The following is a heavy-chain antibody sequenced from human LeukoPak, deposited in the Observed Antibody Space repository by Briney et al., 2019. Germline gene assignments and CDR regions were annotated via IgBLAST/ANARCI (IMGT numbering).Heavy chain of an antibody. CDR2: IYYIGST. V-gene: IGHV4-30-4*01. D-gene: IGHD2-21*02. J-gene: IGHJ4*02. CDR1: GGSISSGDYY. CDR3: ARAVVVTANYYFDY. Sequence: SETLSLTCTVSGGSISSGDYYWSWIRQPPGKGLEWIGYIYYIGSTYYNPSLKSRVTISVDTSKNQFSLKLSSVTAADTAVCYCARAVVVTANYYFDYWGQGTLVTVSS.